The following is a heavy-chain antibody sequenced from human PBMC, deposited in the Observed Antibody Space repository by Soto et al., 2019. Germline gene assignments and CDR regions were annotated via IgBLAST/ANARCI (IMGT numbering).Heavy chain of an antibody. CDR2: ISSNGGST. CDR3: ARGLYRGYDFRSPPFDY. Sequence: GGSLRLSCAASGFTFSSYAMHWVRQAPGKGLEYVSAISSNGGSTYYANSVKGRFTISRDNSKNTLYLQMGSLRAEDMAVYYCARGLYRGYDFRSPPFDYWGQGTLVTVSS. V-gene: IGHV3-64*01. J-gene: IGHJ4*02. D-gene: IGHD5-12*01. CDR1: GFTFSSYA.